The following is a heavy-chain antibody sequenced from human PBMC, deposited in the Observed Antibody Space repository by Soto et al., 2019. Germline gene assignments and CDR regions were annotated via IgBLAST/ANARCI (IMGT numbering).Heavy chain of an antibody. J-gene: IGHJ5*02. CDR2: ISYDGSNK. V-gene: IGHV3-30*18. CDR1: GFTFSSYG. CDR3: AKDARRYCSGGSCYSPDT. D-gene: IGHD2-15*01. Sequence: QVQLVESGGGVVQPGRSLRLSCAASGFTFSSYGMHWVRQAPGKGLEWVAVISYDGSNKYYADSVKGRFTISRDNSKNTLYLQMNSLRAEDTAVYYCAKDARRYCSGGSCYSPDTWGQGTLVTVSS.